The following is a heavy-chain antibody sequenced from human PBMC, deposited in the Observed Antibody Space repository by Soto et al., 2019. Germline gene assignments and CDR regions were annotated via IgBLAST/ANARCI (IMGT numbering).Heavy chain of an antibody. CDR3: ARHGGPDGSGHLDFDY. Sequence: PGESLKISCQGSGYSFTNYWIGWVRQMPGKGLEWMGIIYPGDSDARYSPSFQGQVTMSADKSIRIAYLQWNSLKASDTAIYYCARHGGPDGSGHLDFDYWGQGTLVTVSS. V-gene: IGHV5-51*01. CDR1: GYSFTNYW. CDR2: IYPGDSDA. J-gene: IGHJ4*02. D-gene: IGHD2-15*01.